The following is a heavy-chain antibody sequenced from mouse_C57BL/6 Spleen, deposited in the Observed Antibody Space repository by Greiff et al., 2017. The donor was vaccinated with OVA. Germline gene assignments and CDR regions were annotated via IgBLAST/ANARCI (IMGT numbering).Heavy chain of an antibody. J-gene: IGHJ3*01. V-gene: IGHV3-6*01. Sequence: ESGPGLVKPSQSLSLTCSVSGYSITSCYYWNWLRQFPGNKLEWMGYISYDGSPTYNPPLKNRISITRDTSKNQLFLKLNSLTTEDTATYYCASHYDYDGAYWGQGTLVTVSA. D-gene: IGHD2-4*01. CDR2: ISYDGSP. CDR1: GYSITSCYY. CDR3: ASHYDYDGAY.